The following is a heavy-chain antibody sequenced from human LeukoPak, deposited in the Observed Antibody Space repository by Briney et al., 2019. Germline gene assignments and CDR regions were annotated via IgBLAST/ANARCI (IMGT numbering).Heavy chain of an antibody. J-gene: IGHJ6*02. D-gene: IGHD6-19*01. V-gene: IGHV1-18*01. CDR1: GYTFTSSG. CDR3: ARDEQWLVPISRPFYGMDV. Sequence: GASVKVSCKASGYTFTSSGISWVRQAPGQGLEWMGWINTYSGNTNYAQKLQGRVTMTTDTPTSTAYMELRSLRSDDTAVYYCARDEQWLVPISRPFYGMDVWGQGTTVTVSS. CDR2: INTYSGNT.